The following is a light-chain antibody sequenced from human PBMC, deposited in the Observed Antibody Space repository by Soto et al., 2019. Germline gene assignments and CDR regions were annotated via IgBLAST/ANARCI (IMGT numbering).Light chain of an antibody. J-gene: IGKJ1*01. CDR2: KAS. CDR1: QSISSW. V-gene: IGKV1-5*03. Sequence: IQMTQSPSTLSASVGDRVTITCRASQSISSWLAWYQQKPGKAPKLLIYKASSLESGVPSRFSGSGSGTEFTLTISGLQPDDFATYYCQHYKMYSPWTFGQGTKVDIK. CDR3: QHYKMYSPWT.